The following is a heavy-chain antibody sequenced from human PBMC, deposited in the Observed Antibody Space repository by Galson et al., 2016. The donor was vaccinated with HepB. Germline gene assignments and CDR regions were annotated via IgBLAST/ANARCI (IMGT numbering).Heavy chain of an antibody. V-gene: IGHV1-18*01. CDR1: GYTFSDHG. D-gene: IGHD3-16*01. CDR3: ARSEGQLGALDY. Sequence: SVKVSCKASGYTFSDHGISWVRQAPGQGLEWLGWISAYSCHTEYAQKFQDRLTMTRDTSTRTVYLDLRSIRSDDTAPYYCARSEGQLGALDYWGQGTLVTVSS. CDR2: ISAYSCHT. J-gene: IGHJ4*02.